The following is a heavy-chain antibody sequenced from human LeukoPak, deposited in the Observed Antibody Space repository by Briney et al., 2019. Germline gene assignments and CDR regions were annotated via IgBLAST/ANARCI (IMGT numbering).Heavy chain of an antibody. J-gene: IGHJ4*02. V-gene: IGHV3-23*01. CDR3: AKRPLIGIYLDY. CDR2: ISGGGDTT. D-gene: IGHD1-20*01. Sequence: GGSLRLSCAASGFTFAGYAMSWVRQAPGKGLEWVSAISGGGDTTSYADSVKGRFTISRDNSKNTLYLQMNSLRAEDTAVYYCAKRPLIGIYLDYWAREPWSPSPQ. CDR1: GFTFAGYA.